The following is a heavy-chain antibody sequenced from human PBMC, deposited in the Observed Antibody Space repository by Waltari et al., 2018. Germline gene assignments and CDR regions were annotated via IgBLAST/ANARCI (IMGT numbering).Heavy chain of an antibody. J-gene: IGHJ4*02. CDR2: CGPEDGET. D-gene: IGHD6-19*01. CDR3: ATQIAVAGPFDY. Sequence: QVQLVQSGAEVKQPGASVKVSCKVSGYTLTELSMHWVRQAPGKGLEWMGGCGPEDGETIYAQKFQGRVTMTEETSTDTAYMELSSLRSEDTAVYYCATQIAVAGPFDYWGQGTLVTVSS. CDR1: GYTLTELS. V-gene: IGHV1-24*01.